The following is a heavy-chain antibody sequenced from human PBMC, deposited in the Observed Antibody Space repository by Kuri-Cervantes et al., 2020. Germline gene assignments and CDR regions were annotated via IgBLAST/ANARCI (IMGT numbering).Heavy chain of an antibody. CDR3: ARRRGYCTNGVCNRLDQ. V-gene: IGHV4-34*01. Sequence: GSLRLSCAVYGGSFSDYFWSWIRQSPGKGPEWIGETNHRGIVDYNPSLKGRVTISLDTSRTQFSLRLSSVTAADAAVYYCARRRGYCTNGVCNRLDQWGQGTLVTVSS. D-gene: IGHD2-8*01. CDR1: GGSFSDYF. J-gene: IGHJ4*02. CDR2: TNHRGIV.